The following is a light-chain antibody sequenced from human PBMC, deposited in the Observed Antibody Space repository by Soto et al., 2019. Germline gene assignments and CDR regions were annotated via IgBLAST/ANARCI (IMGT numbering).Light chain of an antibody. J-gene: IGLJ2*01. CDR3: SSFTRSNTLV. Sequence: QSALTQPASVSGSPGQSIAISCSETSSDIGYYNYVSWYQKNPGKAPRLVIYEVSNRPSGVSRRFSGSKSDNTASLIISGLQAEDEAEYYCSSFTRSNTLVFGGGTKLTVL. CDR2: EVS. CDR1: SSDIGYYNY. V-gene: IGLV2-14*01.